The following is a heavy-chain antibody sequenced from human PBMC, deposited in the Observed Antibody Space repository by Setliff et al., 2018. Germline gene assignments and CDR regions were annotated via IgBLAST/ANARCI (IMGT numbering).Heavy chain of an antibody. V-gene: IGHV4-39*01. CDR3: ARLPGYCNGGNCYGYYTFDI. J-gene: IGHJ3*02. D-gene: IGHD2-15*01. CDR2: INYSGIT. CDR1: GDSISSSSYY. Sequence: PSETLSLTCSVSGDSISSSSYYWSWIRQPPGKGLEWIGSINYSGITYYSPSLKSRVIVSVDTSKNQFSLKLSSVTAADTAVYYCARLPGYCNGGNCYGYYTFDIWGQGTMVTVSS.